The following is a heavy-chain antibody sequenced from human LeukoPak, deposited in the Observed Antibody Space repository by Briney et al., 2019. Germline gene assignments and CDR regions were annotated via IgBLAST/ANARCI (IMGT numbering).Heavy chain of an antibody. D-gene: IGHD2-2*01. CDR1: GGSISSYY. J-gene: IGHJ4*02. CDR2: IYYSGST. Sequence: SETLSLTCTVSGGSISSYYWSWIRQPPGKGLEWIGYIYYSGSTNYNPSLKSRVTISVDTSKNQFSLKLSSVTAADTAVYYCAREGYCSSTSCPGGVDYWGQGTLVTVSS. CDR3: AREGYCSSTSCPGGVDY. V-gene: IGHV4-59*01.